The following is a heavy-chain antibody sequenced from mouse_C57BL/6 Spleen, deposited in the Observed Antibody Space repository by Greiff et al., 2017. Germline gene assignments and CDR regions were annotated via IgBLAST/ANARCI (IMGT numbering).Heavy chain of an antibody. CDR1: GYTFTSYW. Sequence: QVQLKQPGAELVMPGASVKLSCKASGYTFTSYWMHWVKQRPGQGLEWIGEIDPSDSYTNYNQKFKGKSTLTVDKSSSTAYMQLRSLPSADSAVYYCARKGAFITTVVAYFDVWGTGTTVTVSS. V-gene: IGHV1-69*01. J-gene: IGHJ1*03. D-gene: IGHD1-1*01. CDR2: IDPSDSYT. CDR3: ARKGAFITTVVAYFDV.